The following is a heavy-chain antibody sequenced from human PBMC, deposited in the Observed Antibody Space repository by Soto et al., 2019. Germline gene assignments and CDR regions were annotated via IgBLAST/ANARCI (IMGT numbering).Heavy chain of an antibody. CDR1: GGSISSGDYY. J-gene: IGHJ4*02. D-gene: IGHD2-21*01. CDR3: ARDVRGDRSGNY. Sequence: SETLSLTCTVSGGSISSGDYYWSWIRQPPGKGLEWIGYIYYSGSTYYNPSLKSRATISVDTSKNQFSLKLSSVTAADTAVYYCARDVRGDRSGNYWRQGTLVTVCS. V-gene: IGHV4-30-4*01. CDR2: IYYSGST.